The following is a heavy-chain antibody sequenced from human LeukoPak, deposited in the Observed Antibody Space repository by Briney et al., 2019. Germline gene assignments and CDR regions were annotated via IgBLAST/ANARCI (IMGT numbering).Heavy chain of an antibody. Sequence: GASVTVSCQACGYTFTGYYMHWVGQAPGRGLEWIRWINPNSGGTNYAQKFHGRVTMTRDTSISTAYMELSRLRSDDTAVYYCAREVGATSYWGQGTLVTVSS. D-gene: IGHD1-26*01. J-gene: IGHJ4*02. V-gene: IGHV1-2*02. CDR1: GYTFTGYY. CDR3: AREVGATSY. CDR2: INPNSGGT.